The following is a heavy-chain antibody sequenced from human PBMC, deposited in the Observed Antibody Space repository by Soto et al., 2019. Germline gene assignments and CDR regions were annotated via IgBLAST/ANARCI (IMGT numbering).Heavy chain of an antibody. CDR3: ARDVGHMSYSDSSGYHY. J-gene: IGHJ4*02. D-gene: IGHD3-22*01. V-gene: IGHV1-69*02. CDR1: GGTFSNYT. CDR2: IIPLLDIS. Sequence: QVQLVQSGAEVKKPGSSVTVSCKASGGTFSNYTITWVRQAPGQGLEWMGRIIPLLDISNYAQKFRGRLTMTVDKSTVTAYMGLSGLTSEDTAIYVCARDVGHMSYSDSSGYHYWGQGTVVTVSS.